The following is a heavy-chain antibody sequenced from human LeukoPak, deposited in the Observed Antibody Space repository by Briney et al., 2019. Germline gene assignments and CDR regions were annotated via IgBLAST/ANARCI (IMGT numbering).Heavy chain of an antibody. Sequence: GGSLRLSCAASGFTFSSYAMHWVRQAPGKGLEWVAVISYDGSNKYYADSVKGRFTISRDNSKNTLYLQMNSLRAEDTAVYYCARDRDGDYYYYYYGMDVWGQGTTVTVSS. V-gene: IGHV3-30-3*01. CDR2: ISYDGSNK. CDR1: GFTFSSYA. J-gene: IGHJ6*02. CDR3: ARDRDGDYYYYYYGMDV. D-gene: IGHD4-17*01.